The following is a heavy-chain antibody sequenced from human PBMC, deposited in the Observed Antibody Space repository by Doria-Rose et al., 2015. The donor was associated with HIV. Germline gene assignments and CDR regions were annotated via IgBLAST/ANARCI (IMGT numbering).Heavy chain of an antibody. CDR1: GFRFDDYA. CDR3: TKRRGVTDIDPFDI. J-gene: IGHJ3*02. D-gene: IGHD2-21*02. CDR2: ISWNSDTI. V-gene: IGHV3-9*01. Sequence: LVQSGGGLLQPGRALRLSRAASGFRFDDYAMHWVRQTPGKGLEWVAGISWNSDTIDYADSVKGRFTISRDNAKNSLYLQMNSLRAEDTALYYCTKRRGVTDIDPFDIWGQGTMVIVSS.